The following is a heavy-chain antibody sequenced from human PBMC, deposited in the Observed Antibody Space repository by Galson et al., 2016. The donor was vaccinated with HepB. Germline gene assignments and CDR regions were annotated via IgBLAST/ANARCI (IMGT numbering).Heavy chain of an antibody. V-gene: IGHV3-53*01. J-gene: IGHJ4*02. D-gene: IGHD7-27*01. CDR3: AGSGDYYYFCY. Sequence: SLRLSCAASGFTVSSNYMNWVRQAPGKGLEWVSIIYVGGSTYYADSVGGRFTISRDNAKNTLYLQMDSLRAEDTAVYYCAGSGDYYYFCYWGQGTLVTVSP. CDR2: IYVGGST. CDR1: GFTVSSNY.